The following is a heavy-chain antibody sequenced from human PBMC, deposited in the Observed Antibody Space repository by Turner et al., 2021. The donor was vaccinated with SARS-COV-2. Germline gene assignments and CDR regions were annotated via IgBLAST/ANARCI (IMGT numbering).Heavy chain of an antibody. V-gene: IGHV3-66*01. CDR3: SREVSGSSNTGVYFDY. D-gene: IGHD3-10*01. J-gene: IGHJ4*02. CDR1: GFTVSRNY. CDR2: IYSGGST. Sequence: EVQLVESGGGLVQHGGSLRLSCAASGFTVSRNYINWVRQAPGKGLEWVSIIYSGGSTFYSDSVNGRFTISRDNSKNTLDLQMNSLRAEDTAVYYCSREVSGSSNTGVYFDYWGQGTLVTVSS.